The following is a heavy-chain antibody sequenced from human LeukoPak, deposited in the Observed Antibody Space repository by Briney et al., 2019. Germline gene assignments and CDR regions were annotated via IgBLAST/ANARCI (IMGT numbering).Heavy chain of an antibody. Sequence: SETLSLTCTVSGGSISSYYWSWLRQPPGKGREWIGYIYYSGSTNYNPSLKSRVTIPVDTSKNQFSLRLRFVTAADTAVYYCARRRDFGDYALDYWGQGTLVAVSS. J-gene: IGHJ4*02. CDR2: IYYSGST. CDR1: GGSISSYY. CDR3: ARRRDFGDYALDY. V-gene: IGHV4-59*08. D-gene: IGHD4-17*01.